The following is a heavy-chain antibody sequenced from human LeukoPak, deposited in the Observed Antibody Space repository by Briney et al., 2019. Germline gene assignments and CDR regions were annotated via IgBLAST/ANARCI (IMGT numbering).Heavy chain of an antibody. Sequence: GGSLRLSCAASGFTFSSYWMSWVRQAPGKGLEWVANIKQDGSEKYYVDSVKGRFTISRDNAKNSLYLQMNSLRAEDTAVYYCARDWGEQTAYYYYYGMDVWGKGTTVTVSS. D-gene: IGHD3-10*01. CDR1: GFTFSSYW. CDR2: IKQDGSEK. CDR3: ARDWGEQTAYYYYYGMDV. V-gene: IGHV3-7*03. J-gene: IGHJ6*04.